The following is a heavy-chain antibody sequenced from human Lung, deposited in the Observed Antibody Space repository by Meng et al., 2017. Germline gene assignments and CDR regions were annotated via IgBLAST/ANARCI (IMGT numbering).Heavy chain of an antibody. CDR1: GGSFSDYY. CDR2: INHSGST. J-gene: IGHJ4*02. V-gene: IGHV4-34*01. D-gene: IGHD4-11*01. Sequence: QVRLWRRGAGLLTPSEPLSRTCVVPGGSFSDYYWSWIRQPPGKGLEWIGEINHSGSTNYNPSLESRATISVDTSQNNLSLKLSSVTAADSAVYYCARGPTTMAHDFDYWGQGTLVTVSS. CDR3: ARGPTTMAHDFDY.